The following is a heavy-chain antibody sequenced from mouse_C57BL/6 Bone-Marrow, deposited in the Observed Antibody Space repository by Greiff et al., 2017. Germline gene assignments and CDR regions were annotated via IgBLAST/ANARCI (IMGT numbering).Heavy chain of an antibody. V-gene: IGHV3-6*01. CDR1: GYSITSGYY. Sequence: DVKLVESGPGLVKPSQSLSLTCSVTGYSITSGYYWNWIRQFPGNKLEWMGYISYDGSNNYNPSLKNRISITRDPSKNQFILKLNSVTTEDTATYYCARATGTGPWFAYWGQGTLVTVSA. D-gene: IGHD4-1*02. CDR2: ISYDGSN. CDR3: ARATGTGPWFAY. J-gene: IGHJ3*01.